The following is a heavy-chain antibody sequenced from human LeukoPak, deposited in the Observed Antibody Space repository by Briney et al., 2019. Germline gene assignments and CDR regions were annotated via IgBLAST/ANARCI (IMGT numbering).Heavy chain of an antibody. CDR2: ISAYNGNT. CDR1: GYTFTSYG. Sequence: ASVKVSCKASGYTFTSYGISWVRQAPRQGLEWMGWISAYNGNTNYAQKLQGRVTMTTDTSTSTAYMELRSLRSDDTAVYYCARDWPIYYYYGMDVWGQGTTVTVSS. V-gene: IGHV1-18*01. J-gene: IGHJ6*02. CDR3: ARDWPIYYYYGMDV.